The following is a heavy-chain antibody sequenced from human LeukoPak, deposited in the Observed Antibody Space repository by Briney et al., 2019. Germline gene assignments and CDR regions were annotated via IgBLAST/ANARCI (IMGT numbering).Heavy chain of an antibody. CDR3: ARDNSSWYAFSSHAMDV. CDR2: ISYDGSSK. J-gene: IGHJ6*02. CDR1: GFTFSSYA. V-gene: IGHV3-30-3*01. D-gene: IGHD2-2*01. Sequence: GRSLRLSCAASGFTFSSYAMHWVRQAPGKGLEWVAVISYDGSSKDYADSVKGRFTISRDNSKNTLYLQMNSLRAEDTAVYYCARDNSSWYAFSSHAMDVWGQGTPVTVSS.